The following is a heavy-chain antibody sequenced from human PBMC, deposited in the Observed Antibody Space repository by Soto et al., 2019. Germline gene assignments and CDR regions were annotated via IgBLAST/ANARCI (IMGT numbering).Heavy chain of an antibody. J-gene: IGHJ5*02. CDR1: GFTFSSYG. V-gene: IGHV3-30*03. CDR2: ISYDGSNT. CDR3: AMGLILGGKSRWFDP. Sequence: QVQLVESGGGVVQPGRSLRLSCAASGFTFSSYGMHWVRQAPGKGLEWVAVISYDGSNTYYADSVKGRFTISRDNSKNTLYLRMNGMTAEDTAVYYCAMGLILGGKSRWFDPWGQGTLVTVSS. D-gene: IGHD2-15*01.